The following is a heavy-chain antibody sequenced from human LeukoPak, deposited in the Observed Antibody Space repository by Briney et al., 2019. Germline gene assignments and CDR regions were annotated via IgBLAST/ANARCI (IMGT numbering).Heavy chain of an antibody. J-gene: IGHJ4*02. Sequence: SVKVSCKASGGTFSSYASSGVRQARGQGLEWMGRIIPIFGTANYAQKFQGRVTITTDESTSTAYMELSSLRSEDTAVYYCARGKAPGYFDYWGQGTLVTVSS. CDR3: ARGKAPGYFDY. V-gene: IGHV1-69*05. CDR2: IIPIFGTA. CDR1: GGTFSSYA.